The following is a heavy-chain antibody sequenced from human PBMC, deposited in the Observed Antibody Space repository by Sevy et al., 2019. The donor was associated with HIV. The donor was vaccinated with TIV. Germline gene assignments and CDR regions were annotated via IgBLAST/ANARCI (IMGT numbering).Heavy chain of an antibody. CDR2: IYYSGST. Sequence: SETLSLTCTVSGGSISSYYWSWIRQPPGKGLEWIGYIYYSGSTNYNPSLKSRVTISVDTSQNQFSRKQSSVTAADTAVHYCASGGRHYYDSSGYYEFGTFDYWGQGTLVTVSS. V-gene: IGHV4-59*01. D-gene: IGHD3-22*01. CDR1: GGSISSYY. CDR3: ASGGRHYYDSSGYYEFGTFDY. J-gene: IGHJ4*02.